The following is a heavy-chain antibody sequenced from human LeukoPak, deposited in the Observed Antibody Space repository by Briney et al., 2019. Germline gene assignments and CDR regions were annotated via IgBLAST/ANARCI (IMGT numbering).Heavy chain of an antibody. V-gene: IGHV1-8*02. CDR2: INTNSGYT. CDR3: ATRTVSVHYDSSGYPVSEDY. CDR1: GYTFTTLD. D-gene: IGHD3-22*01. Sequence: ASLKVSCKASGYTFTTLDINWVRQATGQGLEWMGWINTNSGYTGNAQKFQGRVTMTRNTSISTAYMELSSLRSEDTAVYYCATRTVSVHYDSSGYPVSEDYWGQGTLVTVSS. J-gene: IGHJ4*02.